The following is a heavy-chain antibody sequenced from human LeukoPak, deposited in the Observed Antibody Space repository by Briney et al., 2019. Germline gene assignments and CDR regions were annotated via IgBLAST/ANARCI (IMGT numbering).Heavy chain of an antibody. J-gene: IGHJ4*02. CDR1: GFTVSSNY. D-gene: IGHD5-12*01. V-gene: IGHV3-53*01. CDR2: IYSGGST. Sequence: GGSLRLSCAASGFTVSSNYMSWVRQAPGKGLEWVSVIYSGGSTYYADSVKGRFTISRDNSKNTLYLQMNSLRAEDTAVYYCAKDGGVATITHFDYWGRGTLVTVSS. CDR3: AKDGGVATITHFDY.